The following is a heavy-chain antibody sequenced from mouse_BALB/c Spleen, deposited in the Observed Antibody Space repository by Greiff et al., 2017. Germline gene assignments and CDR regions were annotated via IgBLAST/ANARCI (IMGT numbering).Heavy chain of an antibody. CDR2: INSNGGST. J-gene: IGHJ3*01. Sequence: EVQLVESGGGLVQPGGSLKLSCAASGFTFSSYGMSWVRQTPDKRLELVATINSNGGSTYYPDSVKGRLTISRDNAKNTLYLQMSSLKSEDTAMYYCARAYYGNAAWFAYWGQGTLVTVSA. D-gene: IGHD2-10*01. CDR3: ARAYYGNAAWFAY. V-gene: IGHV5-6-3*01. CDR1: GFTFSSYG.